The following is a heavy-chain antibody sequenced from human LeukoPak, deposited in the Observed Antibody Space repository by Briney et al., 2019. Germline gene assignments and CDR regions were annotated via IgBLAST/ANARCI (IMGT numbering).Heavy chain of an antibody. CDR3: ARDASSWHPGHDAFDI. J-gene: IGHJ3*02. Sequence: KTGGSLRLSCAASGFTFSDYYMSWIRQSPGKGLEWGSYISSSGSTIYYADSVKGRFTISRDNAKNSLYLQMNSLRAEDTAVYYCARDASSWHPGHDAFDIWGQGTMVTVSS. CDR1: GFTFSDYY. V-gene: IGHV3-11*04. D-gene: IGHD6-13*01. CDR2: ISSSGSTI.